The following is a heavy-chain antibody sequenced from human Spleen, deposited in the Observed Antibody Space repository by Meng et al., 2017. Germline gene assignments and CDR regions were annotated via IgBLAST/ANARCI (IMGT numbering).Heavy chain of an antibody. CDR2: ILDDGSRK. CDR3: PIVVVTAAPEYFQH. J-gene: IGHJ1*01. D-gene: IGHD2-21*02. V-gene: IGHV3-30*02. CDR1: RLTFSNYA. Sequence: GGSLRLSCEASRLTFSNYAMHWVRQAPGKGLEWVSFILDDGSRKYYADSVKVRITISRDNSKNTLYLQMNSLRAEDTAVYYCPIVVVTAAPEYFQHWGQGTLVTVSS.